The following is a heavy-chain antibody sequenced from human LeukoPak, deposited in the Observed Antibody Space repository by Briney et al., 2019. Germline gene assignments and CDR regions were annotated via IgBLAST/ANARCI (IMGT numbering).Heavy chain of an antibody. CDR3: ARDTSQYDILTGYLDY. D-gene: IGHD3-9*01. CDR2: INPSGGST. CDR1: GYTFTSYY. J-gene: IGHJ4*02. V-gene: IGHV1-46*01. Sequence: ASVKVSCKASGYTFTSYYMHWVRHAPGQGLEGMGIINPSGGSTSYEQKFQGRVTMTRDTSTSIGHMELSSLRSEDTAVYYCARDTSQYDILTGYLDYWGQGTRVTVS.